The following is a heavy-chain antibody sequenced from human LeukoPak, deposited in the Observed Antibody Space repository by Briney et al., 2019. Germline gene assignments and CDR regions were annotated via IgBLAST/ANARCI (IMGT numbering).Heavy chain of an antibody. CDR1: GFTFSSYA. Sequence: SGGSLRLSCAASGFTFSSYAMDWVRQAPGKGLEWVAFISNDGTNKYYADSVKGRFTISRDNSKNTLYLQMNSLRAEDTAVYYCGRDQGGSFGWYGDYWGQGTLVTVSS. D-gene: IGHD6-19*01. CDR2: ISNDGTNK. V-gene: IGHV3-30*01. CDR3: GRDQGGSFGWYGDY. J-gene: IGHJ4*02.